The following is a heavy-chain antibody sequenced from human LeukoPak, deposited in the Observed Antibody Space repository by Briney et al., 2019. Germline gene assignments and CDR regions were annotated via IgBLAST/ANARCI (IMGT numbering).Heavy chain of an antibody. D-gene: IGHD2-15*01. V-gene: IGHV4-34*01. Sequence: SETLSRTCAVYGGSFSGYYWSWIRQPPGKGLEWIGEINHSGSTNYNPSLKSRVTISVDTSKNQFSLKLSSVTAADTAVYYCARSGTLVVVAATGLDYWGQGTLVTVSS. CDR1: GGSFSGYY. CDR2: INHSGST. CDR3: ARSGTLVVVAATGLDY. J-gene: IGHJ4*02.